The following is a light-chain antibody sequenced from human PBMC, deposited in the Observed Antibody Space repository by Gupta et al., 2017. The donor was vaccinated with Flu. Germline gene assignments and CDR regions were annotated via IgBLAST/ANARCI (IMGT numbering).Light chain of an antibody. Sequence: ETVLTQSPGTLSWSPGERATRSCRASQSVNNNLLTWYQQKPGQAPRLLIYGASSRATGIPDRFSGSGSGTEFTLTIRRLEPEDFAVYYCQQYGISVPTFGQGTKLDIK. CDR3: QQYGISVPT. V-gene: IGKV3-20*01. J-gene: IGKJ2*01. CDR2: GAS. CDR1: QSVNNNL.